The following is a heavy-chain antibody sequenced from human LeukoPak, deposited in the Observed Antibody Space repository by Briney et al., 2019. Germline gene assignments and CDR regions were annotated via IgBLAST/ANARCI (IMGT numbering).Heavy chain of an antibody. V-gene: IGHV3-30-3*01. J-gene: IGHJ4*02. CDR3: AELNTAPNYLYDYSGAQDSLFDY. Sequence: GRSLRLSCAASGFPFSSCAVHWVRQAPGKGLEWVAVISYDGTNKYYADSVKGRFTISRDNSKNTLYLQMNSLRPEDTARYYFAELNTAPNYLYDYSGAQDSLFDYWGQGTLVTVSS. CDR2: ISYDGTNK. CDR1: GFPFSSCA. D-gene: IGHD3-22*01.